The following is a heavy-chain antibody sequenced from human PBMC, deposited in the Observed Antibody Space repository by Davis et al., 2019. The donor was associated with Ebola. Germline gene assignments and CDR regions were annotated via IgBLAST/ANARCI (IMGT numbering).Heavy chain of an antibody. D-gene: IGHD2-15*01. CDR3: GRDRYDGGYHLAY. Sequence: AASVKVSCKASGYTFTNYYMHWVRQAPGQGLEWMGMINPNDGRTIYAQKFQGRVTVTRDTSTTTVYMDLSSLRSEDTAVYYCGRDRYDGGYHLAYWGQGSPVTVSS. V-gene: IGHV1-46*01. CDR1: GYTFTNYY. CDR2: INPNDGRT. J-gene: IGHJ4*01.